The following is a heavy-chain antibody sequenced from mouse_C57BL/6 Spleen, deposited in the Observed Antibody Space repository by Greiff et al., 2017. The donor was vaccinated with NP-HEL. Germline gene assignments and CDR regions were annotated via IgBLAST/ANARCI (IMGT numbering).Heavy chain of an antibody. Sequence: QVQLQQPGAELVKPGASVKLSCKASGYTFTSYWMHWVKQRPGQGLEWIGMIHPNSGSTNYNEKFKSKATLTVDKSSSTAYMQLSSLTSEDSAVYYCARGPLYPSYAMDYWGQGTSVTVSS. CDR3: ARGPLYPSYAMDY. J-gene: IGHJ4*01. D-gene: IGHD2-1*01. V-gene: IGHV1-64*01. CDR1: GYTFTSYW. CDR2: IHPNSGST.